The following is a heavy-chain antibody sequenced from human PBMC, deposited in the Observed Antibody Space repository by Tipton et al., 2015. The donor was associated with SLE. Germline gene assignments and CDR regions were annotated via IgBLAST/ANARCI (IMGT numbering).Heavy chain of an antibody. Sequence: GSLRLSCEASGFTFGGYGIDWVRQAPGKGLEWVAFIEHDERTAYFADSVKGRFTISRDNSKSAVFLQMNSLRIDDTAVYYCARGRGYCAGGVCQYFDYWGQGTLVTVSS. CDR1: GFTFGGYG. V-gene: IGHV3-30*02. D-gene: IGHD2-8*02. CDR3: ARGRGYCAGGVCQYFDY. CDR2: IEHDERTA. J-gene: IGHJ4*02.